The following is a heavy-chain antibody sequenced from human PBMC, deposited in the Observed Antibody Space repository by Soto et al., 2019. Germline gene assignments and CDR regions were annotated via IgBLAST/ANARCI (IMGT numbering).Heavy chain of an antibody. CDR1: GFTVSSNY. J-gene: IGHJ6*02. V-gene: IGHV3-66*04. CDR2: IYSGGST. D-gene: IGHD3-22*01. Sequence: GGSLRLSCAASGFTVSSNYMSWVRQAPGKGLEWVSVIYSGGSTYYADSVKGRFTISRDNSKNTLYLQMNSLRAEDTAVYYCASQRVVITPNYYYYYGMDVWGQGTTVTVSS. CDR3: ASQRVVITPNYYYYYGMDV.